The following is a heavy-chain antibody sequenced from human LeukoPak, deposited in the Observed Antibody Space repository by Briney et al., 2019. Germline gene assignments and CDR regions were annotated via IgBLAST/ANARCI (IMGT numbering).Heavy chain of an antibody. CDR1: VGTFSSYA. CDR2: IIPILGIA. Sequence: SVKASCKASVGTFSSYAISWVRQAPGQGLEWMGRIIPILGIANYAQKFKGRVTITADKSTSTAYMELSSLRSEDTAVYYCARETTYYYDSSGYSGYYFDYWGQGTLVTVSS. D-gene: IGHD3-22*01. J-gene: IGHJ4*02. V-gene: IGHV1-69*04. CDR3: ARETTYYYDSSGYSGYYFDY.